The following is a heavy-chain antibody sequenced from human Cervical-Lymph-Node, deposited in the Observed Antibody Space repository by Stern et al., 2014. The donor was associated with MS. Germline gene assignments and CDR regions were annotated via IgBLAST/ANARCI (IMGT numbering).Heavy chain of an antibody. J-gene: IGHJ6*02. CDR2: INSDGSGT. D-gene: IGHD2-8*01. Sequence: EVQLVESGGGVVQPGGSLRLSCAASGFTFSSPWMHWVRQVPGTGLVWVSRINSDGSGTSYADSVKGRFTISRDNAKKTLYLQMDSLRAEDTAVYYCARSNYGMDVWGQGTTVTVSS. CDR3: ARSNYGMDV. CDR1: GFTFSSPW. V-gene: IGHV3-74*02.